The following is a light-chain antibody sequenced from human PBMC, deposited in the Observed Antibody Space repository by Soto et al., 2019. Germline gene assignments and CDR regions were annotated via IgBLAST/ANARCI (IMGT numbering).Light chain of an antibody. CDR3: QQYNDWPPWT. CDR2: GAS. J-gene: IGKJ1*01. CDR1: LSVSN. Sequence: EIVMPQSPATLSVSPGERATLSCRARLSVSNLAWYPPKRVQAPRLFIYGASTRATGIPARFSGSGSGSEFTLSISSLQSEDSAVYYCQQYNDWPPWTFGQGTEVEIK. V-gene: IGKV3-15*01.